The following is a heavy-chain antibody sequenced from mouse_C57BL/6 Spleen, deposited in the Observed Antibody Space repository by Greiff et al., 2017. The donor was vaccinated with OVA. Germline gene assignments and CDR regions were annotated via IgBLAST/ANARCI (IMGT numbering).Heavy chain of an antibody. CDR2: ISSGSSTI. CDR1: GFTFSDYG. CDR3: ARQEGYYYGSSLSN. D-gene: IGHD1-1*01. J-gene: IGHJ2*01. Sequence: EVQLVESGGGLVKPGGSLKLSCAASGFTFSDYGMHWVRQAPEKGLEWVAYISSGSSTIYYADTVKGRFTISRDNAKNTLFLQMTRLRSEDTAMYYCARQEGYYYGSSLSNWGQGTTLTVSS. V-gene: IGHV5-17*01.